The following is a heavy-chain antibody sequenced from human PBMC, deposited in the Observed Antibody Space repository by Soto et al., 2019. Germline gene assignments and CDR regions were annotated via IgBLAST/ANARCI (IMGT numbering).Heavy chain of an antibody. Sequence: QVQLQESGPGLVKPSQTLSLTCTVSGGSISSGDYYWSWIRPPPGKGLEWIGYIYYSGSTYYNPSLNSRVTISVDTSKNQFSLTLSAVTAADTAVYYCARASHDYTLDYWGQGTLFTVSS. D-gene: IGHD4-4*01. J-gene: IGHJ4*02. CDR2: IYYSGST. CDR1: GGSISSGDYY. CDR3: ARASHDYTLDY. V-gene: IGHV4-30-4*01.